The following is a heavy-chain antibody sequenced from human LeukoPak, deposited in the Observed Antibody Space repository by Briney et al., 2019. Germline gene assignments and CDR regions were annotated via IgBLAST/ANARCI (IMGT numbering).Heavy chain of an antibody. CDR2: INSHGSST. J-gene: IGHJ4*02. D-gene: IGHD3-10*01. Sequence: GGSLRLSCAASGFTFSSYWMHWVRQVPGKGLVWVSRINSHGSSTSYADSVKGRFTISRDNAKNTLYLQVNSLRVEDTAVYYCARGPPDGSGSYYPGADWGQGTLVTVSS. V-gene: IGHV3-74*01. CDR1: GFTFSSYW. CDR3: ARGPPDGSGSYYPGAD.